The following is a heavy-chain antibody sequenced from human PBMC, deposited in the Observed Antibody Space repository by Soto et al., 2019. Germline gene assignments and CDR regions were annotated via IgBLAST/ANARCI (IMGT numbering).Heavy chain of an antibody. V-gene: IGHV3-23*01. D-gene: IGHD3-22*01. CDR3: AKDLGGERGYYDSSGSWPDAFDI. CDR1: GFTFSSYA. J-gene: IGHJ3*02. CDR2: ISGSGGST. Sequence: GESLKISCAASGFTFSSYAMSWVRQAPGKGLEWVSAISGSGGSTYYTDSVKGRFTISRDNSKNTLYLQMNSLRAEDTAVYYCAKDLGGERGYYDSSGSWPDAFDIWGQGTMVTVSS.